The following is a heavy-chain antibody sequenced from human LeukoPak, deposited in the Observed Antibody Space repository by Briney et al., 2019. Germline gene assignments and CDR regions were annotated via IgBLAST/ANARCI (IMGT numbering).Heavy chain of an antibody. CDR3: TVRKLAVTGPVNAFEI. V-gene: IGHV1-2*06. J-gene: IGHJ3*02. CDR1: GYTFPVYF. CDR2: INPNTGAI. Sequence: ASVKVSCKASGYTFPVYFMHWVRQAPGQGLEWMGRINPNTGAINYAQKLQGRVTLTRDTSVSTAYMELSGLRSDDTAVYYCTVRKLAVTGPVNAFEIWGQGTMVTVSS. D-gene: IGHD6-19*01.